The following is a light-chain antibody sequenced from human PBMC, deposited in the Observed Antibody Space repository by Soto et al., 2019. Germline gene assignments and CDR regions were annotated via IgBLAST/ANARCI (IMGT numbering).Light chain of an antibody. CDR1: TSDIGGYAY. CDR3: VAYTRASHHGV. CDR2: EVR. V-gene: IGLV2-14*01. Sequence: SSPTHPASLPAPPGQSITISCPGTTSDIGGYAYVSGYQQRPGKAPKLMGYEVRYRPSGVAKRFSGANSGSTASLTISGLQAEGGAVDYCVAYTRASHHGVFVSGTKVTVL. J-gene: IGLJ1*01.